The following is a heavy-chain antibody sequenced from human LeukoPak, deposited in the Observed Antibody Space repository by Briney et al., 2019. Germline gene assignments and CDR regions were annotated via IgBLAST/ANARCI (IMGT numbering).Heavy chain of an antibody. V-gene: IGHV3-33*06. CDR2: IWDDGSYK. J-gene: IGHJ4*02. CDR3: AKPTRGSGSFLIDY. CDR1: GFSFSNYG. Sequence: PGRSLRLSCAASGFSFSNYGMHWVRQAPGKGLEWVAVIWDDGSYKYYADSVKGRFTISRDNSENTLYLQMNSLRPEDTAVYYCAKPTRGSGSFLIDYWGQGTLVTVSS. D-gene: IGHD1-26*01.